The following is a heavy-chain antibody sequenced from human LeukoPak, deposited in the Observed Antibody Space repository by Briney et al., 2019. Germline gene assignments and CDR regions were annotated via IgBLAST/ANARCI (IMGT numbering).Heavy chain of an antibody. CDR1: GGSFSGYY. Sequence: SETLSLTCAVYGGSFSGYYWSWIRQPPGKGLEWIGYIYYSGSTNYNPSLKSRVTISVDTSKNQFSLKLSSVTAADTAVYYCARGTIRQYYYYGMDVWGQGTTVTVSS. CDR3: ARGTIRQYYYYGMDV. V-gene: IGHV4-59*01. CDR2: IYYSGST. D-gene: IGHD2-2*02. J-gene: IGHJ6*02.